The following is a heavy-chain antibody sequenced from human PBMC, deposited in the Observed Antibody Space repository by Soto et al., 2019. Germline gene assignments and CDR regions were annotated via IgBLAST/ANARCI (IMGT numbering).Heavy chain of an antibody. D-gene: IGHD4-17*01. CDR3: AKDAIYGDGIWLMDS. J-gene: IGHJ5*02. Sequence: XGFLRLSFAASGFTFRNYAMTWARQAPGKGLEWVSSLLRSGSSAYYADSVRGRFTISSDTSANSLYLQMDNLRAEDTAIYYCAKDAIYGDGIWLMDSWGQGTVVTVSS. V-gene: IGHV3-23*01. CDR2: LLRSGSSA. CDR1: GFTFRNYA.